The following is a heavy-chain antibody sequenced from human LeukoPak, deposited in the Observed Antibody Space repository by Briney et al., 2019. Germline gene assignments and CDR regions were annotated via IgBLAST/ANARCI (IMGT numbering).Heavy chain of an antibody. J-gene: IGHJ4*02. V-gene: IGHV3-74*01. CDR1: GYTFSSYW. D-gene: IGHD1-20*01. CDR3: TKDLTGYRDY. Sequence: GGSLRLSCAASGYTFSSYWMHWVRQAPGKGLVWVSRIDTDGSITSYADSVKGRFTISRDNAKNTLYLQMNSLRADDTAVYYCTKDLTGYRDYWGQGTLVTVSS. CDR2: IDTDGSIT.